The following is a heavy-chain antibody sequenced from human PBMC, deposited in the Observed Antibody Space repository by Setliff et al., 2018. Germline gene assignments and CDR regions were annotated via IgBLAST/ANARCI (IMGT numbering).Heavy chain of an antibody. CDR3: ARGSAAALSN. D-gene: IGHD6-13*01. V-gene: IGHV4-38-2*02. CDR1: GYSISSGYY. Sequence: LSLTCTVSGYSISSGYYWGWIRQPPGKGLEWIGSIYHSGSTYYNPSLKSRVTISVDTSKNQFSLKLSSVTAADTAVYYCARGSAAALSNWGQGTLVTVSS. CDR2: IYHSGST. J-gene: IGHJ4*02.